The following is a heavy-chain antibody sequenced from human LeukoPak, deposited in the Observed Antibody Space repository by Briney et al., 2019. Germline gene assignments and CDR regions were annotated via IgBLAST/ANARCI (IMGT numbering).Heavy chain of an antibody. J-gene: IGHJ4*02. Sequence: SETLSLTCTVSGGSISSSSYYWGWIRQPPGKGLEWIGSIYYSGSTYYNPSLKSRVTISVDTSKNQFSLKLSSVTAADTAVYYCARRLSNSHLDYWGQGTLVTVSS. CDR2: IYYSGST. CDR1: GGSISSSSYY. D-gene: IGHD4-23*01. CDR3: ARRLSNSHLDY. V-gene: IGHV4-39*07.